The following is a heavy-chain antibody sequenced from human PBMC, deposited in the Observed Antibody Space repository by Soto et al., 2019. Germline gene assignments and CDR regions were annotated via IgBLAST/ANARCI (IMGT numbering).Heavy chain of an antibody. CDR2: VYGGGNGA. CDR1: GFTFSNFA. V-gene: IGHV3-23*01. J-gene: IGHJ6*03. Sequence: EMQLLESGGGLVQPGGSLRLSCAASGFTFSNFAMTWVRQAPGKGLEWVSGVYGGGNGALYADSVKGRFIISRDNSKNALYLHMNSLRAGDTAVYYCAKVEGALHPNYHMDGWGQGTTVTVSS. CDR3: AKVEGALHPNYHMDG.